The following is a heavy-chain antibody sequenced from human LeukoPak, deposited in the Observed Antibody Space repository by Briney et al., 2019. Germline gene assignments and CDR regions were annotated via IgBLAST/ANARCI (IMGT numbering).Heavy chain of an antibody. CDR2: ISWDGGSI. CDR1: GFTLDDYA. D-gene: IGHD1-26*01. V-gene: IGHV3-43D*03. CDR3: ARGIVEFDY. J-gene: IGHJ4*02. Sequence: GGSLRLSCVASGFTLDDYAMHWVRQAPGKGLEWVSLISWDGGSIYYADSVKGRFTISRDNSKNSLYLQINSLRAEDTAVYYCARGIVEFDYWGQGTLVTVSS.